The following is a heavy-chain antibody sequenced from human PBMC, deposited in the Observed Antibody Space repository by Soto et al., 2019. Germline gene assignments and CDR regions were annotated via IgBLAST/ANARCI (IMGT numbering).Heavy chain of an antibody. Sequence: QVQLVQSGAEVKKPGASVKVSCKASGYIFNRYYMHWVRQAPGQGLEWMGIINPSDATTSYPQKFQGRVAVTRDTSTSTVSMELRSMRSDDTALYYCARGDCSGGSCYSVSDYWGQGTLVTVSS. V-gene: IGHV1-46*02. J-gene: IGHJ4*02. CDR1: GYIFNRYY. CDR3: ARGDCSGGSCYSVSDY. CDR2: INPSDATT. D-gene: IGHD2-15*01.